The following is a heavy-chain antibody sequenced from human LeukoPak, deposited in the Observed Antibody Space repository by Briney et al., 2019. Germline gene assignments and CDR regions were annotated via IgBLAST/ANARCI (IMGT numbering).Heavy chain of an antibody. CDR1: GGSFSGYY. CDR3: ARRGYYYVRAFDI. V-gene: IGHV4-34*01. J-gene: IGHJ3*02. Sequence: PSETLSLTCAVYGGSFSGYYWSWIRQPPGKGLEWIGEINHSGSTNYNPSLKSRVTISVDTSKNQFSLKLSSVTAADTAVYYCARRGYYYVRAFDIWGQGTMVTVSS. CDR2: INHSGST. D-gene: IGHD3-10*02.